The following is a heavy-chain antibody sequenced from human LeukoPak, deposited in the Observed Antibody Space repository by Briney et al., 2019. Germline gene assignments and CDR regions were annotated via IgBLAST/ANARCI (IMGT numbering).Heavy chain of an antibody. CDR3: AKGDSYYYDSSGYHTRPRGFDY. CDR2: ISGSGGST. V-gene: IGHV3-23*01. Sequence: PGGSLRLSCAASGFTFSSYAMSWVRRAPGKGLEWVSAISGSGGSTYYADSVKGRFTISRDNSKNTLYLQMNSLRAEDTAVYYCAKGDSYYYDSSGYHTRPRGFDYWGQGTLVTVSS. CDR1: GFTFSSYA. J-gene: IGHJ4*02. D-gene: IGHD3-22*01.